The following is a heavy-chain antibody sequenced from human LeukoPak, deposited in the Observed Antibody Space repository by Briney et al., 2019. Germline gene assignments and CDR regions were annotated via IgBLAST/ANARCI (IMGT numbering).Heavy chain of an antibody. V-gene: IGHV4-38-2*01. D-gene: IGHD5-18*01. CDR3: ARAIYSYGYFDQ. CDR2: IYHSGST. Sequence: SETLCLTCAVSDYSISSGVYWAWFRQPPGKGLEWIGSIYHSGSTYYNPSLKSRVTISVDTSKNQFYLKMSSVTAADTDVYYCARAIYSYGYFDQWSQGTLVTVSS. J-gene: IGHJ4*02. CDR1: DYSISSGVY.